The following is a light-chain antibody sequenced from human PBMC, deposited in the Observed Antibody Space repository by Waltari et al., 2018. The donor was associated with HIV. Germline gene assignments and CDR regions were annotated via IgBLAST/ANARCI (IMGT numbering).Light chain of an antibody. V-gene: IGLV2-8*01. J-gene: IGLJ2*01. CDR2: EVS. CDR3: SSYAGSNNVI. Sequence: SALAQPPSASVSPGQSVPIPCTGTSSDGGGYSYVSWYQQHPGQAPKLMIYEVSKRPSGVPDRFSGSKSGNAASLTVSGLQAEDEADYYCSSYAGSNNVIFGGGTKLTVL. CDR1: SSDGGGYSY.